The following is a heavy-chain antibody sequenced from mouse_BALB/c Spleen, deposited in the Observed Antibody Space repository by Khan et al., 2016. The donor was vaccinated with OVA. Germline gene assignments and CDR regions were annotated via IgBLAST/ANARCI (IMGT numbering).Heavy chain of an antibody. J-gene: IGHJ3*01. Sequence: EVELVESGGDLVKPGGSLKLSCAASGFTFSTYGMSWVRQLPDKRLEWVATISSGGSYTYYPDSVKGRFTISRDNAKNTLYLQMNSLKSEDTAMYYCARLAYYYNSEGFAYWGQGTLVTVSA. CDR2: ISSGGSYT. CDR3: ARLAYYYNSEGFAY. D-gene: IGHD1-1*01. CDR1: GFTFSTYG. V-gene: IGHV5-6*01.